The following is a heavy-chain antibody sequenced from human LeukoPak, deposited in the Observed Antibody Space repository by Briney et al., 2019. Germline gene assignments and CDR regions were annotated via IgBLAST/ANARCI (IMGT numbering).Heavy chain of an antibody. Sequence: GGSLRLSCAPSGFTFSRHGMHWVRQAPGKGLEWVAIISNDGSRKYYAHSVEGRFTVSRDNSKNTLYLQMDSLRAEDTAVYYCARDRAWNYFDYWGQGTLVTVSS. CDR1: GFTFSRHG. CDR2: ISNDGSRK. D-gene: IGHD3-3*01. J-gene: IGHJ4*02. V-gene: IGHV3-30*03. CDR3: ARDRAWNYFDY.